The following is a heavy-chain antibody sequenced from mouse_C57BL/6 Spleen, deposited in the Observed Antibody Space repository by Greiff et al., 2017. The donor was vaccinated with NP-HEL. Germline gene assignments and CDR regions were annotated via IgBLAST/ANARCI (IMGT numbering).Heavy chain of an antibody. CDR3: AVEGLRWDFDC. J-gene: IGHJ2*01. Sequence: QVQLRQPGAELVRPGSSVKLSCKASGYTFTSYWMHWVKQRPIQGLEWIGNIDPSDSETHYNQKFKDKATLTVDKSSSTAYMQLSSLTSSDASVYYCAVEGLRWDFDCWGKGTTLTVAS. V-gene: IGHV1-52*01. CDR1: GYTFTSYW. D-gene: IGHD2-4*01. CDR2: IDPSDSET.